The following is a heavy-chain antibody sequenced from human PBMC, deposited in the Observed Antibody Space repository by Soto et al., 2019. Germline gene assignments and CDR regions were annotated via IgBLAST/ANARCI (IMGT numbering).Heavy chain of an antibody. Sequence: QVQLVESGGGVVQPGRSLRLSCAASGFTFSSYAMHWVRQAPGKGLEWVAVISYDGSNKYYADSVKGRFTISRDNSKNTLYLQMNSLRAEDTAVYYCASGRKEWFPYAFDIWGQGTMVTVSS. J-gene: IGHJ3*02. D-gene: IGHD3-3*01. CDR1: GFTFSSYA. CDR2: ISYDGSNK. V-gene: IGHV3-30-3*01. CDR3: ASGRKEWFPYAFDI.